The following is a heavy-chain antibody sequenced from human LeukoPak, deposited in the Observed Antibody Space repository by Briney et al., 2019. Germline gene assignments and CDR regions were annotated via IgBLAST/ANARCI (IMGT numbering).Heavy chain of an antibody. V-gene: IGHV3-23*01. CDR1: GFTFSNYA. J-gene: IGHJ6*02. Sequence: GGSLRLSCAASGFTFSNYAMSWVRQAPGKGLEWVSTISDSGGGTYYADSVKGRFTISRDNSKNTLYLQMNSLRAEDTAVYYCAKDLAARPRQRFRDVWGQGTTVTVSS. CDR3: AKDLAARPRQRFRDV. D-gene: IGHD6-6*01. CDR2: ISDSGGGT.